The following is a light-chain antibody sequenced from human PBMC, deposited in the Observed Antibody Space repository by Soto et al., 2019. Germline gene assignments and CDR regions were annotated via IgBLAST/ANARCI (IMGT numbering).Light chain of an antibody. V-gene: IGKV3-20*01. J-gene: IGKJ1*01. Sequence: EILLTQSPGTLSLSPGERATLSCRASQSVSSSYLAWYHQQPGQAPRLLIYGASSRATGIPDRFSGSGSGTEFTLTITDMQPDDFATYYCQQYYRYPWMFGQGTKVDIK. CDR2: GAS. CDR3: QQYYRYPWM. CDR1: QSVSSSY.